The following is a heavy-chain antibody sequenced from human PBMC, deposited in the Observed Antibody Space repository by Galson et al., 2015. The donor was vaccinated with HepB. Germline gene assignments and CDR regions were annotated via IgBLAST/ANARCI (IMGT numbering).Heavy chain of an antibody. V-gene: IGHV3-48*02. CDR3: AGGMVAIHYYYGMDV. CDR1: GFTFSSYS. Sequence: SLRLSCAASGFTFSSYSMNWVRQAPGKGLEWVSYISSSSSTIYYADSVKGRFTISRDNAKNSLYLQMNSLRDEDTAVYYCAGGMVAIHYYYGMDVWGQGTTVTVSS. CDR2: ISSSSSTI. D-gene: IGHD5-12*01. J-gene: IGHJ6*02.